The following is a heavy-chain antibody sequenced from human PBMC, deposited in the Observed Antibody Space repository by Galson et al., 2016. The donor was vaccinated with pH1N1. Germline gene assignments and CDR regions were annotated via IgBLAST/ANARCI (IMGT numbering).Heavy chain of an antibody. CDR1: GGSISSGNW. J-gene: IGHJ6*02. V-gene: IGHV4-4*02. D-gene: IGHD3-22*01. CDR2: IYHSGST. Sequence: SETLSLTCAVSGGSISSGNWWSWVRQPPGKGLEWIGEIYHSGSTYYNPSLKSRLTMSVDKSKNQFSLKLTSVTAADTAVYYCARENLDSSGYSYSCYYGVDVWGQGTTVTVSS. CDR3: ARENLDSSGYSYSCYYGVDV.